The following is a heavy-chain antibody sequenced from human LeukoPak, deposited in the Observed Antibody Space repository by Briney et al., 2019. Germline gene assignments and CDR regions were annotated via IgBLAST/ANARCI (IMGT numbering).Heavy chain of an antibody. V-gene: IGHV3-23*01. Sequence: GGSLRLSCAASGFTFSSYAMSWVRQAPGKGLEWVSTISDSGSSTYYTDSVKGRFTFSRDNSKNTLHLQMNSLRAEDTAVYYCAKWYSSGWYFVAWDYWGQGTLVTVSS. CDR2: ISDSGSST. CDR3: AKWYSSGWYFVAWDY. CDR1: GFTFSSYA. J-gene: IGHJ4*02. D-gene: IGHD6-19*01.